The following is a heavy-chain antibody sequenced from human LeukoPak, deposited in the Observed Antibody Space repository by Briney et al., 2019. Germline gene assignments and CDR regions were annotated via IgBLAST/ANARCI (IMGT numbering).Heavy chain of an antibody. Sequence: SQTLSLTCTVSGGSISSRGGYYWSWIRQHPGKGLEWIGYIDYSGSSNYNPSLRSRLTMSVDTSKNHLSLKLTSVTAADTAVYYCARDANPIAAGTYNSLDPWGQGTLVTVSS. CDR1: GGSISSRGGYY. CDR3: ARDANPIAAGTYNSLDP. V-gene: IGHV4-31*03. D-gene: IGHD6-13*01. J-gene: IGHJ5*02. CDR2: IDYSGSS.